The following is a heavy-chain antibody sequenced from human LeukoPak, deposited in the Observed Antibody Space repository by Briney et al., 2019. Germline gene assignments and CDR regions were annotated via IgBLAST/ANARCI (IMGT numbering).Heavy chain of an antibody. CDR2: ISYDGSNK. Sequence: GGSLRLSCAASGFTFSSYAMHWVRQAPGKGLEWVAVISYDGSNKYYADSVKGRFAISRDNSKNTLYLQMNSLRAEDTAVYYCARAFTPPVTVDFYYYYYYMDVWGKGTTVTISS. CDR1: GFTFSSYA. D-gene: IGHD2-21*02. CDR3: ARAFTPPVTVDFYYYYYYMDV. V-gene: IGHV3-30*03. J-gene: IGHJ6*03.